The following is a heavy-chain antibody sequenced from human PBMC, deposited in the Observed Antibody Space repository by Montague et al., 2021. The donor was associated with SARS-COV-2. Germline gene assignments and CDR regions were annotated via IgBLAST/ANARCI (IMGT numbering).Heavy chain of an antibody. J-gene: IGHJ4*02. V-gene: IGHV4-39*01. CDR3: ARHVTFGGVVVALDY. CDR2: IFYSGTT. D-gene: IGHD3-16*02. CDR1: GASISSSENS. Sequence: SETLSLTCTVSGASISSSENSWGWIRQSPGKGLEWFGSIFYSGTTYFNPSLRGRIAISVDTSKNQFSLKVTSVTAADTAVYYCARHVTFGGVVVALDYWGQGHLVSVSS.